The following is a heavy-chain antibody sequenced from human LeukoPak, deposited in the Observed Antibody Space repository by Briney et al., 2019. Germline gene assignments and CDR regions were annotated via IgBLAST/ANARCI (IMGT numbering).Heavy chain of an antibody. CDR1: GGSISSYY. CDR2: IYYSGST. CDR3: ARGADSSGHYSIFYYKY. V-gene: IGHV4-59*01. Sequence: PSETLSLTCTASGGSISSYYPDAIRQPPGKGLEWIGYIYYSGSTNYNPSLKSRVTISVDTSKNQFSLKLSSVTAADTAVYYCARGADSSGHYSIFYYKYWGQGTLVTVSS. D-gene: IGHD3-22*01. J-gene: IGHJ4*02.